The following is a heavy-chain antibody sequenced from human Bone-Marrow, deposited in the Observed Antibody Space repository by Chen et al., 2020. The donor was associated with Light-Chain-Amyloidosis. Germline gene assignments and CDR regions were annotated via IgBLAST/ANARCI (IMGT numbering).Heavy chain of an antibody. V-gene: IGHV3-15*01. CDR1: GFIISHAW. Sequence: LSCXXSGFIISHAWMSWVRQAPGKGLEWVGRIKSKTYDGRTDYSAPVKGRFSXXXXDSKXXXXXXXXXXXXXXXAVYYCTATFVSEDFHGYWGQGTLVTVSS. J-gene: IGHJ4*02. CDR3: TATFVSEDFHGY. CDR2: IKSKTYDGRT. D-gene: IGHD3-10*01.